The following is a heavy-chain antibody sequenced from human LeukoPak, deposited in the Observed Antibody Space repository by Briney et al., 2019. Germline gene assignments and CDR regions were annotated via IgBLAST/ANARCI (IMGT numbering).Heavy chain of an antibody. CDR1: GYTFSSYW. Sequence: GESLKISCKGSGYTFSSYWIGWVRQMPGNGLEYMGIVYPGDSDDRYSLSFQGQVTISVDKSINAAYLQWSSLKASDTAIYFCARLLVGATKEVFDIWGQGTMVTVSP. D-gene: IGHD1-26*01. V-gene: IGHV5-51*01. CDR3: ARLLVGATKEVFDI. J-gene: IGHJ3*02. CDR2: VYPGDSDD.